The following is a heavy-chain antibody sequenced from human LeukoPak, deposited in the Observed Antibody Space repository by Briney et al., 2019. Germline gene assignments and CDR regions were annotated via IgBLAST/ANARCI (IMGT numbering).Heavy chain of an antibody. Sequence: GASVKVPCKASGYTFTGYYMHWVRQAPGQGLEWMGRINPNSGGTNYAQKFQGRVTMTRDTSISTAYMELSRLRSDDTAVYYCAREDDILTGYYSHFDYWGQGTLVTVSS. D-gene: IGHD3-9*01. CDR1: GYTFTGYY. CDR2: INPNSGGT. J-gene: IGHJ4*02. V-gene: IGHV1-2*06. CDR3: AREDDILTGYYSHFDY.